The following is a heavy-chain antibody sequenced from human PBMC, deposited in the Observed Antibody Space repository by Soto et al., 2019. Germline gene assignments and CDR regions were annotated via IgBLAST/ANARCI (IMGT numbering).Heavy chain of an antibody. V-gene: IGHV1-2*04. CDR3: ARATNSGSYFDFDY. Sequence: VQLVQSGAEVKKPGASVKVSCKTSGYTFTGHYMHWVRQAPGQGLEWMGWINPSSGGTNYAQKCQGWVTMTWDTSISTAYMELNRLKSDDTAVYYCARATNSGSYFDFDYWGQGTLVTVSP. CDR2: INPSSGGT. J-gene: IGHJ4*02. D-gene: IGHD1-26*01. CDR1: GYTFTGHY.